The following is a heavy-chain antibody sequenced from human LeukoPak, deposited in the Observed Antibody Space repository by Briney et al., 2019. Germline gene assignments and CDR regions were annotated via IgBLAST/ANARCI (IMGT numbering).Heavy chain of an antibody. CDR2: IKQDGNQK. J-gene: IGHJ1*01. CDR3: ASPGDYSHHCFQH. Sequence: SWIRQAPGKGLEWVANIKQDGNQKYYVDSVKGRFTISRDNAKASVYLQMNSLRAEDTAVYYCASPGDYSHHCFQHWGQGTLVTVSS. D-gene: IGHD4-4*01. V-gene: IGHV3-7*01.